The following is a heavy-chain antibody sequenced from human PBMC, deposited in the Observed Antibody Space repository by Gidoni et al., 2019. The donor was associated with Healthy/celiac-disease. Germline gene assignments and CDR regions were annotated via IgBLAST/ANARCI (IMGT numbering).Heavy chain of an antibody. V-gene: IGHV3-7*03. D-gene: IGHD1-26*01. CDR3: ARAGGSYRFDY. CDR1: GFPFSSYW. J-gene: IGHJ4*02. CDR2: IKQDGSEK. Sequence: EVQLVESGGGLVQPGGSLRLSCAASGFPFSSYWMSWVRQAPGKGLEWVANIKQDGSEKYYVDSVKGRFTISRDNAKNSLYLQMNSLRAEDTAVYYCARAGGSYRFDYWGQGTLVTVSS.